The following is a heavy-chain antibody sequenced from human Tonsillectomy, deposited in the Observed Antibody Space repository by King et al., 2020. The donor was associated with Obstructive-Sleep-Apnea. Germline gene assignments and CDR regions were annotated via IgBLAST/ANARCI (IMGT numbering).Heavy chain of an antibody. V-gene: IGHV3-30*04. D-gene: IGHD5-12*01. J-gene: IGHJ4*02. CDR2: ISYDGTIK. Sequence: VQLVGSGGGVVQPGTSLRLSCAASGFTFSNYAMHWVRQAPGKGLEWVAVISYDGTIKFYSDSVKDRFTISRDKPKNTLILQMNSLRPEDTAVYYCARGPQSGYDLPFDYWGQGILVSVSS. CDR3: ARGPQSGYDLPFDY. CDR1: GFTFSNYA.